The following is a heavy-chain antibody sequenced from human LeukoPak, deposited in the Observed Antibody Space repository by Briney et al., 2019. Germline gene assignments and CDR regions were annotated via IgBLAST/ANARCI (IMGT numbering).Heavy chain of an antibody. D-gene: IGHD3-3*01. V-gene: IGHV4-38-2*01. Sequence: PSETLSLTCAVSGYSISSGYYWGWIRQPPGKGLEWIGSIYHSGSTYYNPSLKSRVTISVDTSKNQFSLKLSSVTAADTAVYYCARRHTNYGFWSGYYSYFDYWGQGTLVTVSS. CDR1: GYSISSGYY. CDR3: ARRHTNYGFWSGYYSYFDY. J-gene: IGHJ4*02. CDR2: IYHSGST.